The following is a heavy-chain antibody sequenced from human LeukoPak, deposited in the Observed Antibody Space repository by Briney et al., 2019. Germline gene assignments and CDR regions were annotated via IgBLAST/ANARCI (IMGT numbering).Heavy chain of an antibody. D-gene: IGHD6-13*01. CDR2: ISYDGSNK. Sequence: GRSLRLSCAASGFTFSSYGMHWVRQAPGKGLEWVAAISYDGSNKYYADSVKGRFTISRDNSKNTPYLQMNSLRAEDTAVYYCARANEISSSSDYWGQGTLVTVSS. CDR3: ARANEISSSSDY. J-gene: IGHJ4*02. V-gene: IGHV3-30*03. CDR1: GFTFSSYG.